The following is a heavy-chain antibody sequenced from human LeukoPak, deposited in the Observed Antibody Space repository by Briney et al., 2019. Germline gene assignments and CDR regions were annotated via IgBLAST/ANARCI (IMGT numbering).Heavy chain of an antibody. CDR1: GFTVSSNY. V-gene: IGHV3-66*01. Sequence: GGSLRLSCAASGFTVSSNYMSWVRQAPGKGLEWISVIYSGGSTYYADSVKGRFTISRDNSKNTLYLQMNSLRAEDTAVYYCAKFPPFLDTAMARDDYWGQGTLVTVSS. J-gene: IGHJ4*02. CDR2: IYSGGST. D-gene: IGHD5-18*01. CDR3: AKFPPFLDTAMARDDY.